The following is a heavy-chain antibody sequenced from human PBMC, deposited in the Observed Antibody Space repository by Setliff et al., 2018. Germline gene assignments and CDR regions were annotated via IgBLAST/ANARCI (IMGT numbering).Heavy chain of an antibody. Sequence: SETLSLTCTVSGGSISSGSYYWSWIRQPAGKGLEWIGRIYTSGSTNYNPSLKSRVTISADTSKNQFSLKLSSVTAADTAVYYCARHPHYDSSGYRDYWGQGTLVTVSS. D-gene: IGHD3-22*01. CDR1: GGSISSGSYY. CDR2: IYTSGST. J-gene: IGHJ4*02. CDR3: ARHPHYDSSGYRDY. V-gene: IGHV4-61*02.